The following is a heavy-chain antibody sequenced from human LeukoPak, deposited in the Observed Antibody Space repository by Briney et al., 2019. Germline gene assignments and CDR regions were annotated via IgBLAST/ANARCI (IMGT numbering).Heavy chain of an antibody. D-gene: IGHD3-3*01. CDR1: GGSFSGYY. J-gene: IGHJ6*03. Sequence: SETLSLTCAVYGGSFSGYYWSWIRQPPGKGLEWIGYIYYSGSTNYNPSLKSRVTISVDTSKNQFSLKLSSVTAADTAVYYCARLASPLRYYYYYYYVDVWGKGTTVTISS. CDR2: IYYSGST. V-gene: IGHV4-59*01. CDR3: ARLASPLRYYYYYYYVDV.